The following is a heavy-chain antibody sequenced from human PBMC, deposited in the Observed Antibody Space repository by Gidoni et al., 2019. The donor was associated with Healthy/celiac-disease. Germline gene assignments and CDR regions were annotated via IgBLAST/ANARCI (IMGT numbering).Heavy chain of an antibody. V-gene: IGHV3-21*01. J-gene: IGHJ4*02. D-gene: IGHD1-1*01. CDR2: ISSSSSYI. CDR3: AREWKYYFDY. Sequence: EVQLVESGGGLVKPGGSLRLSCAASGFTFSIYSMNWVRQAPGKGLEWVSSISSSSSYIYYADSMKGRFTISRDNAKNSLYLQMNSLRAEDTAVYYCAREWKYYFDYWGQGTLVTVSS. CDR1: GFTFSIYS.